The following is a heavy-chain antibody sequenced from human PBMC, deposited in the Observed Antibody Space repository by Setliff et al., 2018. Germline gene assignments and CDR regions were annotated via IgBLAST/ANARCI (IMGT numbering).Heavy chain of an antibody. V-gene: IGHV3-74*01. CDR2: IDSDSRSI. D-gene: IGHD3-10*01. CDR1: GFTFDIYS. J-gene: IGHJ5*02. Sequence: GGSLRLSCAASGFTFDIYSMSWVRQAPGEGPVWVSRIDSDSRSISYADSVKGRFSISRDNRKNTVYLQMNSVRADDTALYYCARDPSPGGQLLPDLWGQGTLVTVSS. CDR3: ARDPSPGGQLLPDL.